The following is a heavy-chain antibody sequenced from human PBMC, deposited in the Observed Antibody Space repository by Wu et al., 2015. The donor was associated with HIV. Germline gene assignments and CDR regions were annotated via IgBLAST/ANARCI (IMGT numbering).Heavy chain of an antibody. J-gene: IGHJ4*02. D-gene: IGHD3-22*01. CDR2: IIPIFGTA. CDR3: ARGPYDSSGYYSRYFDY. Sequence: QVQLVQSGAEVKKPGSSVKVSCKASGGTFSSYAISWVRQAPGQGLEWMGGIIPIFGTANYAQKFQGRVTITTDESTSTAYTELSSLRSEDTAVYYCARGPYDSSGYYSRYFDYWGQGTLVTVSS. CDR1: GGTFSSYA. V-gene: IGHV1-69*01.